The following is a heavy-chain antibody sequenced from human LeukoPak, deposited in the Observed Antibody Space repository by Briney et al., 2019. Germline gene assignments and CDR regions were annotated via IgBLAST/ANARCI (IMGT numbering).Heavy chain of an antibody. J-gene: IGHJ3*01. Sequence: GGSLRLSCAASGFTFSSYAMSWVRQAPGKGLEWVSSISSSSSYIYYADSVKGRFTISRDNAKNSLYLQMNSLRAEDTAVYYCAKFADPGVWGQGTMVTVSS. CDR1: GFTFSSYA. CDR2: ISSSSSYI. V-gene: IGHV3-21*01. D-gene: IGHD7-27*01. CDR3: AKFADPGV.